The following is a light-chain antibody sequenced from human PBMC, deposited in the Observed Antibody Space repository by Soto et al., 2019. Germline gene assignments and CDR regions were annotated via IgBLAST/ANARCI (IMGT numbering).Light chain of an antibody. CDR1: QYISTY. V-gene: IGKV1-39*01. CDR2: SAS. CDR3: QQSYTTPRT. Sequence: DMQLTQSPSSLSASVGDRVTITCRASQYISTYLNWYRQKSGKAPEVLIYSASTLQSGVPSRFSGRGSGTDFTLTIIGLQSEDFATYYCQQSYTTPRTFGAGTKVDIK. J-gene: IGKJ4*02.